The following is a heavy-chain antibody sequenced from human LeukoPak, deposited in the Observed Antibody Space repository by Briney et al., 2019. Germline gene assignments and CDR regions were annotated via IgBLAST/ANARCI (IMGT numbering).Heavy chain of an antibody. V-gene: IGHV4-34*01. Sequence: SETLSLTCAVYGGSFSGYYWSWIRQPPGKGLEWIGEINHSGSTNYNPSLKSRVTISVDTSKNQFSLKLSSVTAADTAVYYCAGGATYYDFWSAYYFDYWGQGTLVTVSS. D-gene: IGHD3-3*01. CDR3: AGGATYYDFWSAYYFDY. CDR2: INHSGST. J-gene: IGHJ4*02. CDR1: GGSFSGYY.